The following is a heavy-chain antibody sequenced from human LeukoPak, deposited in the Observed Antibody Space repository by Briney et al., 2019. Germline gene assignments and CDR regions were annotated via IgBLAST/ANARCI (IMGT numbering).Heavy chain of an antibody. CDR1: GYTFTSYG. D-gene: IGHD1-26*01. Sequence: ASVKVSCKASGYTFTSYGISWVQQAPGQGLEWMGWISAYNGNTNYAQKLQGRVTMTTDTSTSTAYMELRSLRSDDTAVYYCARVDSGGSYSRFQHWGQGTLVTVSS. J-gene: IGHJ1*01. CDR3: ARVDSGGSYSRFQH. CDR2: ISAYNGNT. V-gene: IGHV1-18*01.